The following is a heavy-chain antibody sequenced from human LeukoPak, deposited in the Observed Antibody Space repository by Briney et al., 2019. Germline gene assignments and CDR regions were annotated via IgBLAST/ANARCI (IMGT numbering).Heavy chain of an antibody. J-gene: IGHJ3*02. CDR2: IIPIFGTA. V-gene: IGHV1-69*06. D-gene: IGHD6-13*01. CDR1: GGTFSSYA. CDR3: ARSPFSQQQLVLGAFDI. Sequence: GASVKVSCKASGGTFSSYAISWVRQAPGQGLEWMGGIIPIFGTANYAQKFQGRVTITADKSTSTAYMELSSLRSEDTAVYYCARSPFSQQQLVLGAFDIWGQGTMVTVSS.